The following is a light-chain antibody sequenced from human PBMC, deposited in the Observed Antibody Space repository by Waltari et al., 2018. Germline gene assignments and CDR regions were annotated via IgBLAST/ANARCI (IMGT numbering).Light chain of an antibody. CDR2: RSN. J-gene: IGLJ2*01. Sequence: QSVLTQPPSASGTPGQRVTISCFGSSPNIGSNYVYWYQQLTGPAPKLLIYRSNRRPSGVPDRFSGSKSGTSASLAISGLRSEDEADYHCAAWDDSLSGVVFGGGTKLTGL. CDR1: SPNIGSNY. V-gene: IGLV1-47*01. CDR3: AAWDDSLSGVV.